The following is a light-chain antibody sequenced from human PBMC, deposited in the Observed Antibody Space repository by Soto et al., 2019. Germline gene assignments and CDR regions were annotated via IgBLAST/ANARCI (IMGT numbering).Light chain of an antibody. CDR1: QSVSSSY. J-gene: IGKJ1*01. V-gene: IGKV3-20*01. CDR3: QQYGSSRWT. CDR2: GAS. Sequence: VLTQSPGTLSLSKSERATLSCRASQSVSSSYLAWYQQKPGQAPRLLIYGASSRATGIPDRFSGSGSGTDFTLTISRLEPEDFAVYYCQQYGSSRWTFGQGTKV.